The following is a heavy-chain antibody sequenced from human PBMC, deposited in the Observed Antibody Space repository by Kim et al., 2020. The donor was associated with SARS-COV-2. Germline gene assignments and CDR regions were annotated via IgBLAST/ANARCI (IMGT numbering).Heavy chain of an antibody. J-gene: IGHJ4*02. Sequence: GGSLRLSCATSGFTFGSFVMNWVRQAPGKGLEWVSGVGGSGRNTYYADSVKGRFTISRDNSKSTLFLEMNSLRAEDTAADYCAKSIGGAAAFDYWGQGT. D-gene: IGHD6-13*01. V-gene: IGHV3-23*01. CDR1: GFTFGSFV. CDR2: VGGSGRNT. CDR3: AKSIGGAAAFDY.